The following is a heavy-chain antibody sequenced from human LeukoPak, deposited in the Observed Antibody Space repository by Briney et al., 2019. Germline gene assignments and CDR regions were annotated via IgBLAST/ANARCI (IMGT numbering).Heavy chain of an antibody. CDR1: GGSMSSYY. V-gene: IGHV4-4*07. J-gene: IGHJ3*02. CDR3: ARGLSHSKDI. Sequence: PSETLPLTCTVSGGSMSSYYWSWIRQPAGKGLEWIGRVYTSGNTNYNPSLKSRVTMSVDTSKNQFSLKLTSVTAADTAVYYCARGLSHSKDIWGQGTMVTVSS. CDR2: VYTSGNT.